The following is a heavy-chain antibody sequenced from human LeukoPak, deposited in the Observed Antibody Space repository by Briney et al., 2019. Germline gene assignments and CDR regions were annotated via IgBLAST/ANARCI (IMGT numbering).Heavy chain of an antibody. V-gene: IGHV1-18*01. Sequence: GAAVKVSCKASGYTFTSYGISWVRQAPGQGLEWMGWISAYNGNTNYAQKLQGRVTMTTDTSTSTAYMELRSLRSDDTAVYYCARAAAGRRVDAFDIWGQGTMVTVSS. D-gene: IGHD6-13*01. CDR3: ARAAAGRRVDAFDI. J-gene: IGHJ3*02. CDR1: GYTFTSYG. CDR2: ISAYNGNT.